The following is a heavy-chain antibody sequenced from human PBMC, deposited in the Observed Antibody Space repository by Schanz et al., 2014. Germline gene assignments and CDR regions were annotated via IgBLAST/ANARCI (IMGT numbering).Heavy chain of an antibody. Sequence: VQLVYSGGGLVQPGGSLRLSCAASGFTVSNSYIHWVRQAPGKGLEWVAVISYDGSTKYYADSVKGRFTISRDNSMNTLHLQMDGLRVEDTAVYYCARDAVALVPEYFMDVWGKGTPVTVSS. J-gene: IGHJ6*03. CDR1: GFTVSNSY. CDR2: ISYDGSTK. D-gene: IGHD2-15*01. CDR3: ARDAVALVPEYFMDV. V-gene: IGHV3-30*03.